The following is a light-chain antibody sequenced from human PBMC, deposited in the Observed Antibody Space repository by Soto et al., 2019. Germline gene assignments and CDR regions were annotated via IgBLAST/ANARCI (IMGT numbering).Light chain of an antibody. Sequence: DIQVTQSPSSVSASVGDRVTITCRASQPIANWLAWYQQKPGKAPKLLIYAASSLQSGVPSRFSGSGSGTDFTLTISSLQPEDFATYYCQHANSFPPLTFGGGTTVEIK. CDR1: QPIANW. CDR2: AAS. J-gene: IGKJ4*01. V-gene: IGKV1-12*01. CDR3: QHANSFPPLT.